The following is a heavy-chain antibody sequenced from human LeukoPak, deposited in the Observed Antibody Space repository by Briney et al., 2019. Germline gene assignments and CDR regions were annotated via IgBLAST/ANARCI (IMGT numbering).Heavy chain of an antibody. CDR3: ARHAGSGSYYNFDY. CDR1: GGSISSYY. D-gene: IGHD1-26*01. V-gene: IGHV4-59*08. J-gene: IGHJ4*02. Sequence: SETLSLTCTVYGGSISSYYWSWIRQPPGKGLEWIGYIYYSGSTNYNPSLKSRVTISVDTSKNQFSLKLSSVTAADTAVYYCARHAGSGSYYNFDYWGQGTLVTVSS. CDR2: IYYSGST.